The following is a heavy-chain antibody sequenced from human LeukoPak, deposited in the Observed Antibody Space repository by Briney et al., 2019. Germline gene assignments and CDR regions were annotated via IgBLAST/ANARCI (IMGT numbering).Heavy chain of an antibody. CDR2: IIPIFGTA. CDR3: ALRSGGYYYYYYMDV. J-gene: IGHJ6*03. Sequence: SVKVSCKASGGTFSSYAISWVRQAPGQGLEWMGGIIPIFGTANYAQKFQGRVTITAGESTSTAYMELSSLRSEDTAVYYCALRSGGYYYYYYMDVWGKGTTVTISS. D-gene: IGHD3-10*01. CDR1: GGTFSSYA. V-gene: IGHV1-69*13.